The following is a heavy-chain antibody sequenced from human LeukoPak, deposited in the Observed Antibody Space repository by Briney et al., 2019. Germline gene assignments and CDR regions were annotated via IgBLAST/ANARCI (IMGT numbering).Heavy chain of an antibody. CDR2: ISGSSTYI. D-gene: IGHD7-27*01. V-gene: IGHV3-21*01. J-gene: IGHJ6*02. CDR1: GFTFSSYN. Sequence: PGRSLRLSCAASGFTFSSYNMDWVRQAPGKGLEWVSSISGSSTYIYYADSVKGRFTISRDNAKNSLYLQMNSLRAEDTAVYYCARAPSGDNYYGMDVWGQGTTVTVSS. CDR3: ARAPSGDNYYGMDV.